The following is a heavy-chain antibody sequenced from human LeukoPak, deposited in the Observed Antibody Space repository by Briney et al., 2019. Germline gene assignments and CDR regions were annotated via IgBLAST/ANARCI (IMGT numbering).Heavy chain of an antibody. CDR1: GYTFTSYD. CDR3: AMRNGSWSLYFDY. J-gene: IGHJ4*02. Sequence: ASVKVSCKASGYTFTSYDINWVRQATGQGLEWMGWMNPNSANTGYAQKFQGRVSMTRNTSINTAYMELSSLRSEDTAVYYCAMRNGSWSLYFDYWGQGTLVTVSS. D-gene: IGHD3-10*01. V-gene: IGHV1-8*01. CDR2: MNPNSANT.